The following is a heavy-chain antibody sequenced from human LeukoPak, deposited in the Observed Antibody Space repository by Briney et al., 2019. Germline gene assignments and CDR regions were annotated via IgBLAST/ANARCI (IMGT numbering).Heavy chain of an antibody. CDR3: AKGGQNYGGNSGY. J-gene: IGHJ4*02. V-gene: IGHV3-30*02. CDR2: IRYDGSNK. D-gene: IGHD4-23*01. CDR1: GFTFSSYG. Sequence: PGGSLRLSCAASGFTFSSYGMHWVRQAPGKGLEWVAFIRYDGSNKYYADSVKGRFTISRDNSKNTLYLHVNSLRPEDTAVYYCAKGGQNYGGNSGYWGQGTLVTVSS.